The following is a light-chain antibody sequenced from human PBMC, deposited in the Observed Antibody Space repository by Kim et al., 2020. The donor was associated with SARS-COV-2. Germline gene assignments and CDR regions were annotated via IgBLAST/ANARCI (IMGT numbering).Light chain of an antibody. V-gene: IGKV2-28*01. CDR3: MQTLQTPYT. CDR1: QSLLHSNGFHY. J-gene: IGKJ2*01. Sequence: DIVMTQSPVSLPVTPGEPASISCTSSQSLLHSNGFHYLDWYLKKSGQSPQLLFYFASSRASGVPDRFSGSGSGTDFTLKISRVEAEDVGVYYCMQTLQTPYTFGQGTKLEI. CDR2: FAS.